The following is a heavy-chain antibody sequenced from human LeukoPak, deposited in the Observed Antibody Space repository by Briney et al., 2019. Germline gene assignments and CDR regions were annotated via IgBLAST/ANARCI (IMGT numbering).Heavy chain of an antibody. J-gene: IGHJ4*02. V-gene: IGHV3-48*03. D-gene: IGHD6-13*01. Sequence: PGGSLRLSCAASGFTFSSYEMNWVRQAPGNGLEWVSYISSSGSTIYYADSVKGRFTISRDNAKNSLYLQMNSLRAEDTAVYYCARSSSWYLFWGQGTLVTVSS. CDR3: ARSSSWYLF. CDR2: ISSSGSTI. CDR1: GFTFSSYE.